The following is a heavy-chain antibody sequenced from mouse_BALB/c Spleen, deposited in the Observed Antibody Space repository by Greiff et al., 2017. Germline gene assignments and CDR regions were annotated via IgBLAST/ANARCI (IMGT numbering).Heavy chain of an antibody. CDR1: GFTFSSYT. Sequence: EVKLMESGGGLVKPGGSLKLSCAASGFTFSSYTMSWVRQTPEKRLEWVATISSGGSYTYCPDSMKGRFTISSDNAKNTLYLQMSSLKSEDTAMYYCLIYYDYDDAIDYWGQGTSVTVSA. CDR3: LIYYDYDDAIDY. J-gene: IGHJ4*01. D-gene: IGHD2-4*01. CDR2: ISSGGSYT. V-gene: IGHV5-6-4*01.